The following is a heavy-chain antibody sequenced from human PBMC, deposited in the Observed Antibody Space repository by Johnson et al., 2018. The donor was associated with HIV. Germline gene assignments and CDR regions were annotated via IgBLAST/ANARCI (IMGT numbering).Heavy chain of an antibody. CDR3: ARDGRDLVTRGAFDI. J-gene: IGHJ3*02. V-gene: IGHV3-66*02. Sequence: MLLVESGGGLVQPGGSLRLSCAASGITVSSNYMSWVRQAPGKGLEWVSVIFSVGNTYYADSVKGRFTISRDNSNNMVYIQMDSLRPEDTAVYYCARDGRDLVTRGAFDIWGKGTVVTVSS. CDR1: GITVSSNY. CDR2: IFSVGNT. D-gene: IGHD5-18*01.